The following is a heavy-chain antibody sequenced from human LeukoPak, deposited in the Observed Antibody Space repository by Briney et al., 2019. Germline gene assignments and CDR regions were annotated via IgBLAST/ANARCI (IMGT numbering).Heavy chain of an antibody. CDR3: TRDGNGYYYYNYMDV. J-gene: IGHJ6*03. V-gene: IGHV3-21*06. D-gene: IGHD1-1*01. CDR1: GFTFTDYS. CDR2: ISTVSTYT. Sequence: GGSLRLSCATPGFTFTDYSMNWVRQAPGKGLEWVSSISTVSTYTFYGDSMKGRFTISRDNRKNILYLQMSSLSAEDTAVYYCTRDGNGYYYYNYMDVWGTGTTVTVSS.